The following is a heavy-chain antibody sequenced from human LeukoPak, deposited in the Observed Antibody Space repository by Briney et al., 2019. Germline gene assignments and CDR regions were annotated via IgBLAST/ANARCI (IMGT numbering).Heavy chain of an antibody. CDR1: GFTFSSYG. CDR3: AKDHSSGWYYFDY. V-gene: IGHV3-30*18. CDR2: ISYDGSNK. J-gene: IGHJ4*02. D-gene: IGHD6-19*01. Sequence: GGSLRLSCAASGFTFSSYGMHWVRQAPGKGLEWVAVISYDGSNKYYADSVKGRSTISGDNSKNTLYLQMNSLRAEDTAVYYCAKDHSSGWYYFDYWGQGTLVTVSS.